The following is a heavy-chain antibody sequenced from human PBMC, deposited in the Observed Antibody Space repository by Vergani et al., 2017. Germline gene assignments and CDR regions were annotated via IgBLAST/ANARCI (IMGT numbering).Heavy chain of an antibody. CDR1: GGSISSGGYS. CDR3: ARAVEMATIPYFDY. J-gene: IGHJ4*02. D-gene: IGHD5-24*01. Sequence: QLQLQESGSGLVKPSQTLSLTCAVSGGSISSGGYSWSWIRQPPGKGLEWIGYIYHSGSTYYNPSLKSRVTISVDRSKNQFSLKLSPVTAADTAVYYCARAVEMATIPYFDYWGQGTLVTVSS. V-gene: IGHV4-30-2*01. CDR2: IYHSGST.